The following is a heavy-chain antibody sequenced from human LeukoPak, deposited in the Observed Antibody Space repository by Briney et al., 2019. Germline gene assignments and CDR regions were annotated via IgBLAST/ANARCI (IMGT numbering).Heavy chain of an antibody. CDR1: GFTFSGFA. CDR3: GKGRAVVGAAGPDH. CDR2: ISAGSTNK. Sequence: PGGSLRLSCVASGFTFSGFAMIWVRQVPGKGLEWVSSISAGSTNKYYADSVKGRFTISRDNSKKTLYLQMNSLRAEDTAIYYCGKGRAVVGAAGPDHWGQGTLVTVSS. J-gene: IGHJ4*02. D-gene: IGHD2-15*01. V-gene: IGHV3-23*01.